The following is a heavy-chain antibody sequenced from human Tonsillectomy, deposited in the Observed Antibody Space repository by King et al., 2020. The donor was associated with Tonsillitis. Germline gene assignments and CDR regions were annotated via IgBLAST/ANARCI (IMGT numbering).Heavy chain of an antibody. CDR2: INPSGGST. V-gene: IGHV1-46*01. D-gene: IGHD6-13*01. CDR3: ARMPLARSDIAAAGSGGV. Sequence: VQLVESGAEVKKPGASVKVSCKASGYTFTSYYMHWVRQAPGQGLEWMGIINPSGGSTSYAQKLQGRVTMTRDTSTSTVYMELSSPRSEDTAVYYCARMPLARSDIAAAGSGGVWGQGTLVTVSS. CDR1: GYTFTSYY. J-gene: IGHJ4*02.